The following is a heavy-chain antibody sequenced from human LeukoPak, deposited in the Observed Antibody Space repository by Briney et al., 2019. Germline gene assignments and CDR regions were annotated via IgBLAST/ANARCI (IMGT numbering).Heavy chain of an antibody. V-gene: IGHV5-51*01. Sequence: GESLKISCKASGYSFTSYWIAWVRQMPGKGLEWMGIILPVDSDTKYSPSFQGQVTISVDKAIKTAYLQWSSLKASDTAMYYCATGSTYDIMTGYFATFDHWGQGTLVTVSS. CDR2: ILPVDSDT. CDR1: GYSFTSYW. CDR3: ATGSTYDIMTGYFATFDH. J-gene: IGHJ4*02. D-gene: IGHD3-9*01.